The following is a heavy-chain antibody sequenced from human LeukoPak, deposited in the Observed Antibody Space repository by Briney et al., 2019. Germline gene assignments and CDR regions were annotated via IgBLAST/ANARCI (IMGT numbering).Heavy chain of an antibody. CDR3: ARDRYYYDSSGYKYMDV. CDR1: GGPISSYY. D-gene: IGHD3-22*01. V-gene: IGHV4-4*07. Sequence: SETLSLTCTVSGGPISSYYWSWIRQPAGKGLEWIGRIYTSGSTNYNPSLKGRVTMSVDTSKNQFSLKLSSVTAADTAVYYCARDRYYYDSSGYKYMDVWGKGTTVTVSS. J-gene: IGHJ6*03. CDR2: IYTSGST.